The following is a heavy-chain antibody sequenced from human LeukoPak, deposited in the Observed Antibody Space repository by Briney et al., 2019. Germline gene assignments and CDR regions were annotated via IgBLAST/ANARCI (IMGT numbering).Heavy chain of an antibody. V-gene: IGHV1-46*01. CDR3: ARWEGSGWASSDY. CDR2: INPSGGST. D-gene: IGHD6-19*01. Sequence: GASVKVSCKASGYTFTSYYMHWVRQAPGQGLEWMGIINPSGGSTSYAQKFQGRVTMTRDTSTSTVYMELRSLRSDDTAVYYCARWEGSGWASSDYWGQGTLVTVSS. J-gene: IGHJ4*02. CDR1: GYTFTSYY.